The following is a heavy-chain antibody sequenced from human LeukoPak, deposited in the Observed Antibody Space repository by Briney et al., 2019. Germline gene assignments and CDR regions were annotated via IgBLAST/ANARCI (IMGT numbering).Heavy chain of an antibody. CDR2: INPNSGGT. V-gene: IGHV1-2*02. Sequence: GASVKVSCKASGYTFIGYYMHWVRQAPGQGLEWTGWINPNSGGTKYAQKFQGRVTMTRDTSISTVYMEVSRLTPDDTAVYYCARVTGVTFVDYWGQGTLVTVSS. J-gene: IGHJ4*02. CDR3: ARVTGVTFVDY. CDR1: GYTFIGYY. D-gene: IGHD7-27*01.